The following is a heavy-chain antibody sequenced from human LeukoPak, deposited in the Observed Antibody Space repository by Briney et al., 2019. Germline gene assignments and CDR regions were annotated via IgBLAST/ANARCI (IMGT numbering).Heavy chain of an antibody. V-gene: IGHV1-46*01. CDR2: INPSGGST. D-gene: IGHD6-19*01. CDR1: GYTFTSYY. Sequence: GASVKVSCKASGYTFTSYYMHWVRQAPGQGLEWMGLINPSGGSTTYAQKFQGRVTMTRDTSTSTVYMELSSLRSEDTAVFYCARGGSLAAAPHRYYFDYWGLGTPVTVSS. CDR3: ARGGSLAAAPHRYYFDY. J-gene: IGHJ4*02.